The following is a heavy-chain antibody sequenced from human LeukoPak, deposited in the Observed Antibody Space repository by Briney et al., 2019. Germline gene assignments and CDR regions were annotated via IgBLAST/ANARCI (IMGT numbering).Heavy chain of an antibody. CDR3: ARVGSKYYFDY. D-gene: IGHD2-15*01. CDR1: GGSISSSIYY. V-gene: IGHV4-39*01. CDR2: IYYSGST. J-gene: IGHJ4*02. Sequence: SETLSLTCTVPGGSISSSIYYWGWIRQPPGKGLEWIGSIYYSGSTYYNPSLKSRVTISVDTSKNQFSLKLSSVTAADTAVYYCARVGSKYYFDYWGQGTLVTVSS.